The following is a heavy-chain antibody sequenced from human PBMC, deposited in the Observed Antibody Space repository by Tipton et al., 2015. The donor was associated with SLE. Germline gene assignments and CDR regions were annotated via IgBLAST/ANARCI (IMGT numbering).Heavy chain of an antibody. J-gene: IGHJ4*02. CDR1: GGSISSSGYY. CDR3: AREGDIVVVPAAIPFDY. D-gene: IGHD2-2*02. V-gene: IGHV4-39*07. Sequence: TLSLTCTVSGGSISSSGYYWAWIRQPPGKGLKWIGEINHSGSTNYNPSLKSRVTISVDTSKNQFSLKLSSVTAADTAVYYCAREGDIVVVPAAIPFDYWGQGTLVTVSS. CDR2: INHSGST.